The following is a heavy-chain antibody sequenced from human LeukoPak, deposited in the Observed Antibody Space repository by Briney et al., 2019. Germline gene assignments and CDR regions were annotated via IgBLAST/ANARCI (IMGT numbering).Heavy chain of an antibody. V-gene: IGHV3-23*01. CDR2: ISGSGGST. J-gene: IGHJ4*02. CDR1: GFTFSSYA. D-gene: IGHD6-19*01. CDR3: AKTAPRMAVAGTNAGHYFDY. Sequence: GGSLRLSCAASGFTFSSYAMSWVRQAPGKGLEWVSAISGSGGSTYYADSVKGRFTISRDNSKNTLYLQMNSLRAEDTAVYYCAKTAPRMAVAGTNAGHYFDYWGQGTLVTVSS.